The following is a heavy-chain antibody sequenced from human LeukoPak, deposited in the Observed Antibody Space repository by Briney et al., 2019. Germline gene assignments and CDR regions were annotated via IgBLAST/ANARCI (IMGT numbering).Heavy chain of an antibody. Sequence: SETLSLTCTVSGGSISGSYWSWIRQPPGKGLEWVGYIYYSGSTNYNPSLKSRVTISVDTSKNQFSLKLNSVTAADTAVYNCARGSGAFDDWGQGTLVTVSS. V-gene: IGHV4-59*01. CDR3: ARGSGAFDD. J-gene: IGHJ4*02. CDR1: GGSISGSY. CDR2: IYYSGST.